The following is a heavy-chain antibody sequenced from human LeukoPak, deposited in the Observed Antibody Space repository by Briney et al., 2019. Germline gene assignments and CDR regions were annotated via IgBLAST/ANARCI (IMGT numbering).Heavy chain of an antibody. V-gene: IGHV3-23*01. CDR2: ISGSGGST. D-gene: IGHD3-9*01. CDR1: GFTFSSYA. Sequence: GGSLRLSCAASGFTFSSYAMSWVRQAPGKGLEWVSAISGSGGSTYYADSVKGRFTISRDNSKNTLYLQMNSLRAEDTAVYYCAKDDEITYYDILTGLWYFDYWGQGTLVTVSS. J-gene: IGHJ4*02. CDR3: AKDDEITYYDILTGLWYFDY.